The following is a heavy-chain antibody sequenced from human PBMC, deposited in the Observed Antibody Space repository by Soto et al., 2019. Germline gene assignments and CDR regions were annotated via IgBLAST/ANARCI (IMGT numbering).Heavy chain of an antibody. J-gene: IGHJ4*02. CDR3: ARDKITGLFDY. CDR1: GGSFSAYD. CDR2: INHSGST. D-gene: IGHD2-8*02. Sequence: QVQLQQWGAGLLKPSETLSLTCAVYGGSFSAYDWTWIRQPPGTGLEWIGEINHSGSTNYNPSLKSRVTISVDTSKNQFSLKLTSVTAADTAVYYCARDKITGLFDYWGQGTLGTVSS. V-gene: IGHV4-34*01.